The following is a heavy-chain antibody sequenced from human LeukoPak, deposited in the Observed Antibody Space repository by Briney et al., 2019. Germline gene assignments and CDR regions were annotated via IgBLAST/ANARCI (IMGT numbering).Heavy chain of an antibody. CDR2: MNPNSGNT. CDR3: ARGSITMVREVISP. D-gene: IGHD3-10*01. CDR1: GYTFTSYD. J-gene: IGHJ4*02. Sequence: ASVKVSCKASGYTFTSYDINWVRQATGQGLEWMGWMNPNSGNTGYAQKFQGRVTMTRNTSISTAYMELSSLRSEDTGVYYCARGSITMVREVISPWGQGTLVTVSS. V-gene: IGHV1-8*01.